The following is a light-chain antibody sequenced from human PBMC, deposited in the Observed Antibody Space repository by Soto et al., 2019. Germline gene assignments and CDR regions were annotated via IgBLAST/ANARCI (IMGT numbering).Light chain of an antibody. J-gene: IGKJ1*01. V-gene: IGKV3-20*01. CDR1: QSVSSSY. CDR2: GAS. CDR3: QQYGSSRTWT. Sequence: EIVLTQSPGTLSLSPGERATLSCRASQSVSSSYLAWYQQKPGQAPRLLIYGASSRATGIPDRFSGSGSGTDFTLTISRLEPEDFAVYYCQQYGSSRTWTFGQ.